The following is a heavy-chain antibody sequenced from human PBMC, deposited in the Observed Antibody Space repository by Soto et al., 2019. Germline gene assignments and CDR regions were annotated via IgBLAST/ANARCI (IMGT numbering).Heavy chain of an antibody. CDR2: IYYSGST. D-gene: IGHD3-3*01. Sequence: QVQLQESGPGLVKPSQTLSLTCTVSGGSISGGDYYWSWIRQPPGKGLEWIGYIYYSGSTYYNPSLQSRANIPVDTSKNQLSLKMRSVTAADTAVYYCARVGYDFWSGYRTHFDYWGQGTLVTVSS. V-gene: IGHV4-30-4*01. CDR1: GGSISGGDYY. CDR3: ARVGYDFWSGYRTHFDY. J-gene: IGHJ4*02.